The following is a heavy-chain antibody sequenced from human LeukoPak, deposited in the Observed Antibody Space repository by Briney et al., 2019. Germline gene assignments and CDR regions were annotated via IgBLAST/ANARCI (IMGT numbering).Heavy chain of an antibody. J-gene: IGHJ6*03. V-gene: IGHV3-30*04. CDR2: ISYDGSNK. CDR1: GFTFSSYA. CDR3: ARVKNDYCSGGSCYSRYYYYYMDV. D-gene: IGHD2-15*01. Sequence: GGSLRLSCAASGFTFSSYAMHWVRQAPGKGLEWVAVISYDGSNKYYADSVKGRFTISRDNSKNTLYLQMNSLRAEDTAVYYCARVKNDYCSGGSCYSRYYYYYMDVWGKGTTVTVSS.